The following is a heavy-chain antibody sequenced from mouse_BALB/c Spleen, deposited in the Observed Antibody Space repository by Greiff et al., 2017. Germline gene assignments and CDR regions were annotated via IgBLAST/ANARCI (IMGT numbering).Heavy chain of an antibody. CDR2: IWAGGST. J-gene: IGHJ4*01. CDR3: ARAPPKYSGKGMDY. Sequence: VMLVESGPGLVAPSQSLSITCTVSGFSLTSYGVHWVRQPPGKGLEWLGLIWAGGSTSYNSALMSRLSISKDNSKTQVFLKMNSLQTDDTAMYYCARAPPKYSGKGMDYWGQGTSVTVSS. CDR1: GFSLTSYG. V-gene: IGHV2-9*02. D-gene: IGHD5-1-1*01.